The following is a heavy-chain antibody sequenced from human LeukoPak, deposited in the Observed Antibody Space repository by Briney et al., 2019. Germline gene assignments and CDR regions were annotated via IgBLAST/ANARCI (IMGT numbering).Heavy chain of an antibody. CDR3: ARDLLRLYDY. CDR2: IYYTGST. J-gene: IGHJ4*02. Sequence: PSETLSLTCTVSGGSISSYYWSWIRQPPEKGLEWIGYIYYTGSTNYNPSLKSRVTISVDTSKNQFSLKLSSVTAADTAVYYCARDLLRLYDYWGQGTLVTVSS. D-gene: IGHD5/OR15-5a*01. CDR1: GGSISSYY. V-gene: IGHV4-59*12.